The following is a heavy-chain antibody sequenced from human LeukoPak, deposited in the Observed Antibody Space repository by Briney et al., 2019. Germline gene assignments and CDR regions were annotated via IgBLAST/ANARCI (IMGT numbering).Heavy chain of an antibody. CDR3: ARDYDILTGSSLNWFDP. CDR1: GYTFTSYG. D-gene: IGHD3-9*01. J-gene: IGHJ5*02. Sequence: ASVTVSCKASGYTFTSYGISWVRQAPGQGLEWMGWISAYNGNTNYAQKLQGRVTMTTDTSTSTAYMELRSLRSDDTAVYYCARDYDILTGSSLNWFDPWGQGTLVTVSS. CDR2: ISAYNGNT. V-gene: IGHV1-18*01.